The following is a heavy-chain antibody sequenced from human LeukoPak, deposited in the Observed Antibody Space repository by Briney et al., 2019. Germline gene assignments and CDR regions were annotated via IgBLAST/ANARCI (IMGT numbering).Heavy chain of an antibody. CDR2: IKSKTDGGTT. D-gene: IGHD3-10*01. V-gene: IGHV3-15*01. CDR1: GFTFSNAW. Sequence: GGSLRLSCAASGFTFSNAWMSWVRQAPGKGLEWVGRIKSKTDGGTTDYAAPVKGRFTISRDDSKNTLYLQMNSLKTEDTAVYYCTTDHYYGSGSSTRFYYWGQGTLVTVSS. CDR3: TTDHYYGSGSSTRFYY. J-gene: IGHJ4*02.